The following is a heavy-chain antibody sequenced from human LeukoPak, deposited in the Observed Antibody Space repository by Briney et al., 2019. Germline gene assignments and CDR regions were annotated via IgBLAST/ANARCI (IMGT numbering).Heavy chain of an antibody. CDR1: GGSVSSGSYY. J-gene: IGHJ4*02. CDR3: ARQYSTGPFDY. CDR2: VYHSGTT. D-gene: IGHD6-19*01. Sequence: SETLSLTCTVSGGSVSSGSYYWSWIRQPPGKGLEWIGYVYHSGTTKHNASLKGRVSMSVDTSRSQFSLKVRSVTAADTAVYYCARQYSTGPFDYWGQGILVTVSS. V-gene: IGHV4-61*01.